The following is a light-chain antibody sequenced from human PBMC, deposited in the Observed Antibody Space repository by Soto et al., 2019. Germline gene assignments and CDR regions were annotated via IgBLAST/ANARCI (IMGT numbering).Light chain of an antibody. Sequence: QSVLTQPPSASGTPGQRVTISCSGSSSNVGSNSVNWYQQLPGTAPKLLIYSNDKRPSGVPDRFSGSKSGTSASLAITGLQSEDEADYYCAAWDDSLNGVYVFGPGTKLTVL. CDR3: AAWDDSLNGVYV. CDR2: SND. J-gene: IGLJ1*01. V-gene: IGLV1-44*01. CDR1: SSNVGSNS.